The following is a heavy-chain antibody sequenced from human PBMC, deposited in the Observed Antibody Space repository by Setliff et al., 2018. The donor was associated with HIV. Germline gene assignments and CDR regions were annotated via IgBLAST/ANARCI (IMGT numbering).Heavy chain of an antibody. V-gene: IGHV4-39*07. Sequence: SETLSLTCTVSGGSISTSSSYWGWIRQPPGKGLEWIGSIYYNGNTYFSPSLKSRITISVDTSKNQFSLNLRSVTAADTAVYYCVREGVRRGLGSGSFRYRAYYFDQWGQGTLVTVSS. CDR1: GGSISTSSSY. D-gene: IGHD3-10*01. J-gene: IGHJ4*02. CDR3: VREGVRRGLGSGSFRYRAYYFDQ. CDR2: IYYNGNT.